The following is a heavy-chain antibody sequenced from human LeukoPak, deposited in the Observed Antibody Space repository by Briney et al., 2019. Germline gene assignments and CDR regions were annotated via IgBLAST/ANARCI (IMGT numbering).Heavy chain of an antibody. CDR2: ISSSSSYI. J-gene: IGHJ4*02. CDR3: ARDLRALGYCSSTSCRSHVD. Sequence: PGGSLRLSCAASGFTFSSYSMNWVRQAPGKGLEWVSSISSSSSYIYYADSVKGRFTISRDNAKNSLYLQMNSLRAEDTAVYYCARDLRALGYCSSTSCRSHVDWGQGTLVTVSS. V-gene: IGHV3-21*01. CDR1: GFTFSSYS. D-gene: IGHD2-2*01.